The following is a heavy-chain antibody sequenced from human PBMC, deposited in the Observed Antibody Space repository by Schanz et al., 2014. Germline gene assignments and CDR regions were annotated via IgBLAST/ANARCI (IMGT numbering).Heavy chain of an antibody. CDR3: ARDFSAYVGNYFDY. Sequence: QVQLIQSGAEVKKPGASVKVSCKASGYTFVSYSMHWVRQAPGQGLEWMGIINPSGGGTSYALRFQDRVTVTRDTSTSTVYMELSSLRFDDTAVYYCARDFSAYVGNYFDYWGQGTLVTVSS. CDR2: INPSGGGT. CDR1: GYTFVSYS. D-gene: IGHD5-12*01. V-gene: IGHV1-46*01. J-gene: IGHJ4*02.